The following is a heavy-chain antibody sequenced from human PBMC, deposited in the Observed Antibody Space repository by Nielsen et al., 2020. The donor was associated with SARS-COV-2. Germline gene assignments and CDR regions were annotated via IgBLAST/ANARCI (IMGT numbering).Heavy chain of an antibody. V-gene: IGHV1-2*02. D-gene: IGHD3-22*01. CDR2: INPNSGGT. CDR3: AREMTVTMIVVVITTGIDP. Sequence: ASVKVSCKASGYTFTGYYMHWVRQAPGQGLEWMGWINPNSGGTNYAQKFQGRVTMTRDTSISTAYMELSRLRSDDTAVYYCAREMTVTMIVVVITTGIDPWGQGTLVTVSS. J-gene: IGHJ5*02. CDR1: GYTFTGYY.